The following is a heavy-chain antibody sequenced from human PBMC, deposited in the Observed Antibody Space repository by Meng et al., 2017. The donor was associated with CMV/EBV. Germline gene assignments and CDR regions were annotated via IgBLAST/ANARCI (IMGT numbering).Heavy chain of an antibody. D-gene: IGHD1/OR15-1a*01. V-gene: IGHV1-24*01. J-gene: IGHJ5*02. CDR2: FDPEDGET. CDR3: ATANLDQEWFDP. CDR1: GYTLTELS. Sequence: ASVKVSCKVSGYTLTELSMHWVRQAPGKGLEWMGGFDPEDGETIYAQKFQGRVTMTEDTSTDTAYMELSSLRSEDTAVYYCATANLDQEWFDPWGQGTLVTVSS.